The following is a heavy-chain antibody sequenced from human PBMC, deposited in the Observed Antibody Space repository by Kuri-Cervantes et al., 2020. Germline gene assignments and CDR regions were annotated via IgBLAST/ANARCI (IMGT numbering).Heavy chain of an antibody. V-gene: IGHV4-39*07. D-gene: IGHD6-13*01. J-gene: IGHJ4*02. CDR1: GDSISSKSFY. CDR2: VYYSGST. CDR3: ARGMAAAGNFDY. Sequence: SETLSLTCSVSGDSISSKSFYWAWIRQPPGKGLEWFGSVYYSGSTYYNPSLKSRVTISVDTSKNQFSLKLSSVTAADTAVYYCARGMAAAGNFDYWGQGTLVTVSS.